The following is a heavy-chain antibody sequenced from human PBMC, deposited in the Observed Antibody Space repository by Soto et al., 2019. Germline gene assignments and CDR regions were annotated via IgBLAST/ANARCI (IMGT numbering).Heavy chain of an antibody. Sequence: GGSLRLSCAASGFTFSTYGMYWVRQAPGKGLEGVAVVSYDGGNKYYADSVKGRFTISRDNSKNTVDLQMNSLRAEDTAVYYCAKVAKQYFDWFASYFDYWGQGTLVTVSS. CDR3: AKVAKQYFDWFASYFDY. CDR2: VSYDGGNK. D-gene: IGHD3-9*01. V-gene: IGHV3-30*18. J-gene: IGHJ4*02. CDR1: GFTFSTYG.